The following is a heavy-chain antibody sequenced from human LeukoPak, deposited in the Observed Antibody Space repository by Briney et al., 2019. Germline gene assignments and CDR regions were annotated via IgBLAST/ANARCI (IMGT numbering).Heavy chain of an antibody. D-gene: IGHD1-26*01. CDR2: IYYSGST. J-gene: IGHJ4*02. Sequence: SETLSLTCTVSGGSISSYYWSWIRQPPGKGLEWIGYIYYSGSTNYNPSLKSRVTISVDTSKNQFSLKLSSVAAADTAVYYCARRSSIMGSYLYYFDYWGQGTLVTVSS. V-gene: IGHV4-59*01. CDR1: GGSISSYY. CDR3: ARRSSIMGSYLYYFDY.